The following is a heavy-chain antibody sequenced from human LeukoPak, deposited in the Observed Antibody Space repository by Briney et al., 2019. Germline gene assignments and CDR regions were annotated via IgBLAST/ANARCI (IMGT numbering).Heavy chain of an antibody. CDR3: ARGGVPAAQDS. D-gene: IGHD6-13*01. Sequence: GGPLRFSGTVPGFVFRNYYMHWVGQTPGKGLVWVSHINGDGSSTSHADSVKGRFTISRDNAKSTLYLQMNSLRAEDTAVYYCARGGVPAAQDSWGQGTLVTVSS. CDR1: GFVFRNYY. J-gene: IGHJ5*02. V-gene: IGHV3-74*01. CDR2: INGDGSST.